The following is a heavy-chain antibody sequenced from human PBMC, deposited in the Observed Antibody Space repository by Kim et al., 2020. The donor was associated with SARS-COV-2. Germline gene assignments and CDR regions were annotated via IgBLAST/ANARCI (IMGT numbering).Heavy chain of an antibody. V-gene: IGHV1-18*01. CDR3: ARDYGDYETRYFDL. CDR2: ISAYNGNT. D-gene: IGHD4-17*01. CDR1: GYTFTNYG. J-gene: IGHJ2*01. Sequence: ASVKVSCKASGYTFTNYGINWVRQAPGQGLEWMGWISAYNGNTNYAQKLQGRVTMTTDTSTSTAYMELRSLRSDDTAVYYCARDYGDYETRYFDLWGRGTLVTVSS.